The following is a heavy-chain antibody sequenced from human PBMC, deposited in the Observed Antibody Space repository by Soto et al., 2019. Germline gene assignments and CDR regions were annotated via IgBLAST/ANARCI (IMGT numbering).Heavy chain of an antibody. V-gene: IGHV3-21*01. CDR3: ASNDYGDYVGDYYYYMAV. CDR2: ISSSSSYI. Sequence: GGSLRLSCAASGFTFSSYSMNGVRQAPGKGLDWVSSISSSSSYIYYADSVKGRFTIYRDNAKNSLYLQMNSLRAEDTAVYYCASNDYGDYVGDYYYYMAVWGKGTTVTVSS. D-gene: IGHD4-17*01. J-gene: IGHJ6*03. CDR1: GFTFSSYS.